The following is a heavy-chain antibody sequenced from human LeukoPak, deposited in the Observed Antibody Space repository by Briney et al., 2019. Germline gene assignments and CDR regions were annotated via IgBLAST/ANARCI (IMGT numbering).Heavy chain of an antibody. V-gene: IGHV3-30-3*01. J-gene: IGHJ4*02. D-gene: IGHD3-22*01. Sequence: GRSLRLSCAASGFXFSRCAFHWVRQAPGKGLEWVAVILYDGSNKYYADSVKGRFTISRDNSKNTLYLQMNSLRAEDTAVYYCARTRYDSSGYYHSAPFDYWGQGTMVTVSS. CDR3: ARTRYDSSGYYHSAPFDY. CDR2: ILYDGSNK. CDR1: GFXFSRCA.